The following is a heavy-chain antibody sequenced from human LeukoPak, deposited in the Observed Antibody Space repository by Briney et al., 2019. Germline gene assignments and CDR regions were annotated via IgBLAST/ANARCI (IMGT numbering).Heavy chain of an antibody. CDR3: AKDRSASNLLLSFDY. D-gene: IGHD2-21*01. J-gene: IGHJ4*02. Sequence: SETLSLTCTVSYDSIGTYLWNWVRQPAGKGLEWIGRIFASGSTFYSPSLKSRVTMSVDTSKSQFSLKLNSVTAADTAVYYCAKDRSASNLLLSFDYWGQGTLVTVSS. CDR2: IFASGST. CDR1: YDSIGTYL. V-gene: IGHV4-4*07.